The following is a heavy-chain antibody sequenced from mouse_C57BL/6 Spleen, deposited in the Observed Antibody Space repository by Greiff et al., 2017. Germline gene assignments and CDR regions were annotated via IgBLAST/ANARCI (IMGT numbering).Heavy chain of an antibody. J-gene: IGHJ2*01. CDR3: ASSDCSLYFDD. V-gene: IGHV1-53*01. CDR1: GYTFTSYW. Sequence: QVQLQQPGTELVKPGASVKLSCKASGYTFTSYWMHWVKQRPGQGLEWIGNINPSNGGTNYNEKFKSKATLTVDKASSTAYMQLSSLTSEDSAVYDCASSDCSLYFDDWGQGTTLTVSS. D-gene: IGHD2-12*01. CDR2: INPSNGGT.